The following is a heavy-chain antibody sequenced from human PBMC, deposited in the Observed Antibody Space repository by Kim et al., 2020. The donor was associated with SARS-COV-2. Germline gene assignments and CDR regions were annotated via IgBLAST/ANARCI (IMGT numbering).Heavy chain of an antibody. D-gene: IGHD1-1*01. V-gene: IGHV3-33*01. CDR3: ARQVEMATTSAPFYY. J-gene: IGHJ4*02. Sequence: TDAVTARFTISRDNSKNTLFLQMNSLRAADTAVYYCARQVEMATTSAPFYYWGQGILVTVSS.